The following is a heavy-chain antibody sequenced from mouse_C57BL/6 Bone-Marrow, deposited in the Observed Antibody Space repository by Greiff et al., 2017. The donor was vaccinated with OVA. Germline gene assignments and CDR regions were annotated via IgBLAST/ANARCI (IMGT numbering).Heavy chain of an antibody. J-gene: IGHJ1*03. D-gene: IGHD1-1*02. CDR2: IYPGDGGT. V-gene: IGHV1-82*01. Sequence: VQLVESGPELVKPGASVKLSCKASGYAFSSSWMNWVKQRPGKGLEWIGRIYPGDGGTNYNGKFKGKATLTADKSSSTAYMQLSSLTSEDSAVYFCARGGGSSYWYFDVWGTGTTVTVSS. CDR1: GYAFSSSW. CDR3: ARGGGSSYWYFDV.